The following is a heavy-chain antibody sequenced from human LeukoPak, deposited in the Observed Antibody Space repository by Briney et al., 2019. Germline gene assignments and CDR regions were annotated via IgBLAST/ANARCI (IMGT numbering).Heavy chain of an antibody. CDR3: ARDPYNGAYSEGYYYYYMDV. D-gene: IGHD1-1*01. Sequence: GGSLRLSCVASGFTFSTDGMSWVRQAPGKGLEWVSSISGIGDTYYADSVKGRFTISRDNSENTLYLQMNSLRVEDTAIYYCARDPYNGAYSEGYYYYYMDVWGKGTTVTVSS. V-gene: IGHV3-23*01. J-gene: IGHJ6*03. CDR2: ISGIGDT. CDR1: GFTFSTDG.